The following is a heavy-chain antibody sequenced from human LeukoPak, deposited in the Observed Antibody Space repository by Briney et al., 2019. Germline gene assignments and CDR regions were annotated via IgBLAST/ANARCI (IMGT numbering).Heavy chain of an antibody. D-gene: IGHD6-19*01. V-gene: IGHV3-48*02. Sequence: GGSLRLSCAASGFTFRNYWMHWVRQAPGKGLEWVSYISSSGSAIYYADSVKGRFTISGDNAKNSLYLQMNSLRDEDTAVYYCAREKPVAGPDALYYFDYWGQGTLVTVSS. CDR2: ISSSGSAI. J-gene: IGHJ4*02. CDR1: GFTFRNYW. CDR3: AREKPVAGPDALYYFDY.